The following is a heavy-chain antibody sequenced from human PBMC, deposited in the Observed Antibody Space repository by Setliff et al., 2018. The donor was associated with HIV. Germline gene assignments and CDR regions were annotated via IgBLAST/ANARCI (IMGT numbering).Heavy chain of an antibody. J-gene: IGHJ6*02. CDR3: ARGAIAVAGISYYYYGMDV. CDR2: IYHSGST. CDR1: GYSISSGYY. D-gene: IGHD6-19*01. Sequence: SETLSLTCTVSGYSISSGYYWGWIRQPPGKGLEWIGGIYHSGSTYYNPSLKSRVTISVDRSKNQFSLKLSSVTAADTAVYYCARGAIAVAGISYYYYGMDVWGQGTTVTVSS. V-gene: IGHV4-38-2*02.